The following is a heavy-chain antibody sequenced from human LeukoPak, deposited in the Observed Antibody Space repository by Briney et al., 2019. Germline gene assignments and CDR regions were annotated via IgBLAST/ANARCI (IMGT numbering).Heavy chain of an antibody. D-gene: IGHD4-11*01. CDR1: GFTFSSYS. CDR3: ARELQYDYYYGMDV. V-gene: IGHV3-21*01. J-gene: IGHJ6*02. Sequence: GGSLRLSCAASGFTFSSYSMNWVRQAPGKGLEWVSSISSSSYIYYADSVKGRFTISRDNAKNSLYLQMNSLRAEDTAVYYCARELQYDYYYGMDVWGQGTTVTVSS. CDR2: ISSSSYI.